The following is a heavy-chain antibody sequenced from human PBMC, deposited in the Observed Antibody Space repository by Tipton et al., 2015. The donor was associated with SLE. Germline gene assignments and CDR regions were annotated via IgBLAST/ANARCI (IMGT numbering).Heavy chain of an antibody. V-gene: IGHV4-59*08. CDR1: GGSISSYY. CDR3: ARPVEKTTTPFDS. Sequence: TLSLTCTVSGGSISSYYWSWIRQPPGKGLEWIGYISYSGSTNYSPSLKSRVTISLDTSKTQFSLKLSSVTAADTAVYYCARPVEKTTTPFDSWGQGTLVTVSS. CDR2: ISYSGST. D-gene: IGHD5-24*01. J-gene: IGHJ4*02.